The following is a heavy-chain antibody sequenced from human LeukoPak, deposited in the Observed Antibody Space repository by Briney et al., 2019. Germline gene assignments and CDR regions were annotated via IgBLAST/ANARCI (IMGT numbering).Heavy chain of an antibody. CDR1: GFTFSSYG. CDR2: IWYDGSNK. Sequence: PGGSLRLSCAASGFTFSSYGMHWVRQAPGKGLEWVAVIWYDGSNKYYADSVKGRFTISRDNSKNTLYLQTNSLRAEDTAVYYCARAYFSHYFDYWGQGTLVTVSS. CDR3: ARAYFSHYFDY. J-gene: IGHJ4*02. D-gene: IGHD2/OR15-2a*01. V-gene: IGHV3-33*01.